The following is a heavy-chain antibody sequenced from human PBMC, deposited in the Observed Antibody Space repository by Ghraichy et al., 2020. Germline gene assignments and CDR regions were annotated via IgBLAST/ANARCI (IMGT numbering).Heavy chain of an antibody. Sequence: GGSLRLSCAASGFSFSNYWMGWVRQTPGKRLEWVANIKQDGSEKNYVDSVKGRFTISRDNAKNSLYLQLNSLRAEDTAVYYCTRENYFDYWGQGTRVTASS. V-gene: IGHV3-7*03. CDR3: TRENYFDY. CDR1: GFSFSNYW. J-gene: IGHJ4*02. CDR2: IKQDGSEK.